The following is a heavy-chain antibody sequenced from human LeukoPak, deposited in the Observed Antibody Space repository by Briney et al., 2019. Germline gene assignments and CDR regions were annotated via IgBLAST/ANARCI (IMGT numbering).Heavy chain of an antibody. J-gene: IGHJ6*02. Sequence: GGSLRLSCAVSGFTFSSDAMSWSRQAPGQGLEWVSASSGSCSSTYYADPAKSRFTISTDNSKNTLYLQMNSPIAEDTAVYYCAKQSQYYDFWSGYYLAPYYYGVGVWAQGPTVTVSS. CDR2: SSGSCSST. V-gene: IGHV3-23*01. CDR1: GFTFSSDA. CDR3: AKQSQYYDFWSGYYLAPYYYGVGV. D-gene: IGHD3-3*01.